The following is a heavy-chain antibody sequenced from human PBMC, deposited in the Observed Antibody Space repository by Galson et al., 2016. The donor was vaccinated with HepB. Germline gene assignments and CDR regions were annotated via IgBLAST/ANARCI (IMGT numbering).Heavy chain of an antibody. J-gene: IGHJ4*02. Sequence: QSGAEVKKPGESLKISCKVSGYSFTNYWIGWVRQMPGKGLEWMGIIYPGDSDTRYSPSFQGQVTISADKSINIAYLQWSSLKASDTAVYYCARQVTGIAHGDYGLDYGGRGTRVTVSS. CDR3: ARQVTGIAHGDYGLDY. CDR1: GYSFTNYW. V-gene: IGHV5-51*01. CDR2: IYPGDSDT. D-gene: IGHD4-17*01.